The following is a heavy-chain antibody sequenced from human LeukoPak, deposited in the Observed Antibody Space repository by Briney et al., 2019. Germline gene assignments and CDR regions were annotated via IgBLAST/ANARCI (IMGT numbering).Heavy chain of an antibody. D-gene: IGHD2-2*01. J-gene: IGHJ4*02. V-gene: IGHV3-23*01. CDR3: AKDPKPIVVVPAAMSY. Sequence: GGSLRLSCAASGFTFSNYAMSWVRQAPGKGLEWVSAISGSGGSTYYADSVKGRFTISRDNSKNTLYLQMNSLRAEDTAVYYCAKDPKPIVVVPAAMSYWGQGTLVTVSS. CDR1: GFTFSNYA. CDR2: ISGSGGST.